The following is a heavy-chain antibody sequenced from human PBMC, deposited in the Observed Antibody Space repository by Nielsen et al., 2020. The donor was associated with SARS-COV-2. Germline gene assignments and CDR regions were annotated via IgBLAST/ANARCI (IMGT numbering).Heavy chain of an antibody. CDR3: AGAPITMIVVVNAFDI. V-gene: IGHV4-34*01. CDR1: GGSFSGYY. CDR2: INHSGST. D-gene: IGHD3-22*01. J-gene: IGHJ3*02. Sequence: ETLSLTCAVYGGSFSGYYWSWIRQPPGKGLEWIGEINHSGSTNYNPSLKSRVTISVDTSKNQFSLKLSSVTAADTAVYYCAGAPITMIVVVNAFDIWGQGTMVTVSS.